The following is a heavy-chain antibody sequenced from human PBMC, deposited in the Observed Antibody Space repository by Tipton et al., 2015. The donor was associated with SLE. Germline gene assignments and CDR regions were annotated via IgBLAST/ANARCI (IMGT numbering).Heavy chain of an antibody. CDR1: GVSIRTHY. CDR3: ARFHLKSYYEFDS. V-gene: IGHV4-59*11. Sequence: TLSLTCSVSGVSIRTHYWSWIRQSPGKGLEWIVYTYNNDRTKYNPSLQSRVTVSVDTSENQLSLKLTSVTAADTAVYYCARFHLKSYYEFDSWGQGSWSLSPQ. J-gene: IGHJ5*01. D-gene: IGHD1-26*01. CDR2: TYNNDRT.